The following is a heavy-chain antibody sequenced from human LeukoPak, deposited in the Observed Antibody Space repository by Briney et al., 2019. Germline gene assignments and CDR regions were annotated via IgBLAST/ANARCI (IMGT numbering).Heavy chain of an antibody. CDR1: GYTFTSYY. V-gene: IGHV1-46*01. Sequence: ASVKVSCKASGYTFTSYYMHWVRQAPGQGREWMGIINPSGGSTSYAQKFQGRVTMTRDTSTSTVYMELSSLRSEDTAVYYCARGGSLYCSSTSCFFDYWGQGTLVTVSS. D-gene: IGHD2-2*01. CDR3: ARGGSLYCSSTSCFFDY. CDR2: INPSGGST. J-gene: IGHJ4*02.